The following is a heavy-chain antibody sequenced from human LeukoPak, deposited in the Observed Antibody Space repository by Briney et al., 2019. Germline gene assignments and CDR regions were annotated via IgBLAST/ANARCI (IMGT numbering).Heavy chain of an antibody. CDR2: IRYDELQD. J-gene: IGHJ4*02. Sequence: GGSLRLSCATSGFTFRNHGMHWVRQAPGKGLEWVAFIRYDELQDYYADSVRGRFTISRDNSKSALYLQMGSLRPEDTAMYYCVRDFSNYVAFFDSWGQGVLVTVSS. CDR1: GFTFRNHG. CDR3: VRDFSNYVAFFDS. V-gene: IGHV3-30*02. D-gene: IGHD4-11*01.